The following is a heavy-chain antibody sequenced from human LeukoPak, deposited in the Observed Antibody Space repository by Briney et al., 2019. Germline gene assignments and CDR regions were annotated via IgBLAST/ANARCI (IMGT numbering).Heavy chain of an antibody. J-gene: IGHJ6*02. CDR2: IYSGGST. Sequence: PGGSLRLSCAASGFTVSSNYMSWVRQAPGKGLEWVSVIYSGGSTYYADSAKGRFTISRDNSKNTLYLQMNSLRAEDTAVYYCARDRPYSSGGFFGYYYGMDVWGQGTTVTVSS. D-gene: IGHD6-19*01. V-gene: IGHV3-53*01. CDR3: ARDRPYSSGGFFGYYYGMDV. CDR1: GFTVSSNY.